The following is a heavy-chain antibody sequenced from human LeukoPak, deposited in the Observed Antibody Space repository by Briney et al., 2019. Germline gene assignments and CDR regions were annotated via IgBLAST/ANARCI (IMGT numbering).Heavy chain of an antibody. CDR2: ISASGGTR. V-gene: IGHV3-23*01. CDR3: ARSDQPALYYYGSGSYWSPYYFDY. Sequence: GGSLRLSCTASGFTFLDCGMSWVRQAPGKGLEWIATISASGGTRYYADSVKGRFTISRDNSKNTLYLQMNSLRAEDTAVYYCARSDQPALYYYGSGSYWSPYYFDYWGQGTLVTVSS. J-gene: IGHJ4*02. CDR1: GFTFLDCG. D-gene: IGHD3-10*01.